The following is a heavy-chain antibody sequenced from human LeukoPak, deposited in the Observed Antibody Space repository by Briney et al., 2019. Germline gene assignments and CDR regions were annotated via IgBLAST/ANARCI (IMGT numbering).Heavy chain of an antibody. CDR1: GGSISSYY. CDR2: IYTSGST. J-gene: IGHJ3*02. CDR3: ARVGSDSSGYYRGSHEDAFDI. Sequence: SETQSLTCTVSGGSISSYYWSWIRQPPGKGLEWIGRIYTSGSTNYNPSLKSRVTISVDTSKNQFSLKLSSVTAADTAVYYCARVGSDSSGYYRGSHEDAFDIWGQGTMVTVSS. D-gene: IGHD3-22*01. V-gene: IGHV4-4*08.